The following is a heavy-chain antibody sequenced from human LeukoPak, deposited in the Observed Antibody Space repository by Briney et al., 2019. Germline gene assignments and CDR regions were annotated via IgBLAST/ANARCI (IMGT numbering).Heavy chain of an antibody. V-gene: IGHV4-61*05. CDR2: IYYSGST. CDR3: ARQSRGSYGLFDY. CDR1: GGSISSSSYY. Sequence: TSETLSLTCTVSGGSISSSSYYWSWIRQPPGKGLEWIGYIYYSGSTNYNPSLKSRVTISVDTSKNQFSLKLSSVTAADTAVYYCARQSRGSYGLFDYWGQGTLVTVSS. J-gene: IGHJ4*02. D-gene: IGHD1-26*01.